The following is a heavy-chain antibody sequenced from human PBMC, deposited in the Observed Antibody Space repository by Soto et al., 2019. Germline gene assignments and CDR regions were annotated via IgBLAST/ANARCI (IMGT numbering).Heavy chain of an antibody. CDR2: IYYSGST. Sequence: TLSLTCTVSGVSIISYYWSWIRHPPGKGLEWIGYIYYSGSTNYNPSLKSRVTISVDTSKNQFSLKLSSVTAADTAVYYCAREPIAVAGDYYGMDVWGQGTTVTVSS. CDR1: GVSIISYY. J-gene: IGHJ6*02. CDR3: AREPIAVAGDYYGMDV. D-gene: IGHD6-19*01. V-gene: IGHV4-59*01.